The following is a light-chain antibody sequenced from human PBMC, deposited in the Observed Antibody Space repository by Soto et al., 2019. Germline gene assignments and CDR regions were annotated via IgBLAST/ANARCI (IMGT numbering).Light chain of an antibody. CDR1: QSVFYSSNNKNY. CDR2: WAS. CDR3: QQYYSIPYT. J-gene: IGKJ2*01. V-gene: IGKV4-1*01. Sequence: DIVMTQSPDSLAVSLGERATINCKSSQSVFYSSNNKNYLAWYQQKAGQPPKLLIYWASTRESGVPDRFSGGGSGTEFTLTISSLQAEDVAVYYCQQYYSIPYTFGQGTKLEIK.